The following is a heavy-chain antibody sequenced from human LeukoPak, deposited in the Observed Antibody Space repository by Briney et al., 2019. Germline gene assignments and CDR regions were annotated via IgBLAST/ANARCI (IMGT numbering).Heavy chain of an antibody. CDR1: GFTVSSIH. V-gene: IGHV3-53*01. Sequence: GGXLRLSCAASGFTVSSIHMVWVRQAPGKGLEWVSVTYTGGNSYYADSVKGRFIISRDISKNTLYLQMNSLRAEDSALYYCARGGRGSAAVVAPRSFDIWGQGTMVTVSS. CDR3: ARGGRGSAAVVAPRSFDI. CDR2: TYTGGNS. J-gene: IGHJ3*02. D-gene: IGHD3-22*01.